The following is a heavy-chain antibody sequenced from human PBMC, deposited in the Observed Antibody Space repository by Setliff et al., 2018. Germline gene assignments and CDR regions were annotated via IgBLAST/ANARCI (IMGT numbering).Heavy chain of an antibody. CDR2: MNPNNGNT. V-gene: IGHV1-8*01. CDR3: ASLRLRYDAFDI. J-gene: IGHJ3*02. Sequence: ASVKDSCKASGYTFTSYDINWVRQDTGQGLEWMGWMNPNNGNTNYAQKFQGRVTLTADKPRSTAYMELRSLRSDDTAVYYCASLRLRYDAFDIWGQGTMVTVSS. D-gene: IGHD4-17*01. CDR1: GYTFTSYD.